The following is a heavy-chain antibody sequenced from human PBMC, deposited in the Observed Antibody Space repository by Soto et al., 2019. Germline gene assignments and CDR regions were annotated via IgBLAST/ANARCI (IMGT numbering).Heavy chain of an antibody. CDR2: ISGSGGST. CDR1: GFTFSSYA. V-gene: IGHV3-23*01. J-gene: IGHJ4*02. Sequence: PGGSLRLSCAASGFTFSSYAMSWVRQAPGKGLEWASAISGSGGSTYYADSVKGRFTISRDNSKNTLYLEMNSLRAEDTAVYYCARESEDLTSNFDYWGQGTLVTVSS. CDR3: ARESEDLTSNFDY.